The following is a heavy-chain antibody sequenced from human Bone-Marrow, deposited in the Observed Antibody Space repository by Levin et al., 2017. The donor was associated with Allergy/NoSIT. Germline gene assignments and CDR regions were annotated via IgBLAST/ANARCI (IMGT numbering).Heavy chain of an antibody. CDR3: ARSRTVITVTTGVRTIAGNWFDP. CDR2: IYHSGST. V-gene: IGHV4-30-2*01. Sequence: PSETLSLTCAVSGGSISSGGYSWSWIRQPPGKGLEWIGYIYHSGSTYYNPSLKSRVTISVDRSKNQFSLKLSSVTAADTAVYYCARSRTVITVTTGVRTIAGNWFDPWGQGTLVTVSS. CDR1: GGSISSGGYS. J-gene: IGHJ5*02. D-gene: IGHD4-17*01.